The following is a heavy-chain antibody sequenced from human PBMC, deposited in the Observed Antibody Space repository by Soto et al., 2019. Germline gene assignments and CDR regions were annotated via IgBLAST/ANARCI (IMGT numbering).Heavy chain of an antibody. J-gene: IGHJ4*02. CDR1: GFTFSSYW. V-gene: IGHV3-74*01. D-gene: IGHD4-17*01. CDR2: INSDGSST. CDR3: ARDYGDYPPADY. Sequence: EVQLVESGGGLVQPGGSLRLSCAASGFTFSSYWMHWVRQAPGKGLVWVSRINSDGSSTSYADSVKGRFTISRDNAKTTLYLQMTSLRAEDTAVYYCARDYGDYPPADYWGQGTLVTVSS.